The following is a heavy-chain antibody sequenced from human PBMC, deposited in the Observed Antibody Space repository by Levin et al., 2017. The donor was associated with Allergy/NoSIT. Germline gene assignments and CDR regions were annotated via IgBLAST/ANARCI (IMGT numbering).Heavy chain of an antibody. J-gene: IGHJ5*02. CDR1: GFTFSSYW. Sequence: GESLKISCAASGFTFSSYWMSWVRQAPGKGLEWVANIKQDGSEKYYVDSVKGRFTISRDNAKNSLYLQMNSLRAEDTAVYYCARDQRFSHWFDPWGQGTLVTVSS. V-gene: IGHV3-7*01. CDR2: IKQDGSEK. CDR3: ARDQRFSHWFDP.